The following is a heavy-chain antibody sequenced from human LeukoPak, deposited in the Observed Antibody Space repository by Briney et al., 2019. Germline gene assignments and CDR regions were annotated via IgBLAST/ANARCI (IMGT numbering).Heavy chain of an antibody. Sequence: GGSLRLSCSASGFTFSSYSMTWVRQAPGKGLEWVSFISTSSSYIYYADSVKGRFTISRDNARNSLYLQMNTLRAEDTAVYSCARGADGVSSNSRGWFDPRGQGTLVTVSS. D-gene: IGHD2-15*01. J-gene: IGHJ5*02. V-gene: IGHV3-21*01. CDR3: ARGADGVSSNSRGWFDP. CDR1: GFTFSSYS. CDR2: ISTSSSYI.